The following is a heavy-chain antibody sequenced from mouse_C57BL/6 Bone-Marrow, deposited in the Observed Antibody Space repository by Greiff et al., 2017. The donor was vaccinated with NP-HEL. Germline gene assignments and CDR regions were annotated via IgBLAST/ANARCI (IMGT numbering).Heavy chain of an antibody. CDR1: GFTFPDYY. CDR2: IRNKANGYTT. CDR3: ARYPLCYDYDNYAMDY. D-gene: IGHD2-4*01. J-gene: IGHJ4*01. Sequence: EVQGVESGGGLVQPGGSLSLSCAASGFTFPDYYMSWVRQPPGKALEWLGFIRNKANGYTTEYSASVKGRFTSSRDNSQSILYLQMNALRAEDSATYYCARYPLCYDYDNYAMDYWGQGTSVTVSS. V-gene: IGHV7-3*01.